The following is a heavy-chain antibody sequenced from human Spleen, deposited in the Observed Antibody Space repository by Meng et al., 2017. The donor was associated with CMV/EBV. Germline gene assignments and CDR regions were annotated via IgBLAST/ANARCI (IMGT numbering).Heavy chain of an antibody. V-gene: IGHV1-24*01. J-gene: IGHJ3*02. D-gene: IGHD6-19*01. CDR3: ATSRGGSGWNGFTTNDAFDI. CDR2: FDPEDGET. CDR1: TELS. Sequence: TELSMHWVRQAPGKGLEWMGGFDPEDGETIYAQKFQGRVTMTEDTSTDTAYMELSSLRSEDTAVYYCATSRGGSGWNGFTTNDAFDIWGQGTMVTISS.